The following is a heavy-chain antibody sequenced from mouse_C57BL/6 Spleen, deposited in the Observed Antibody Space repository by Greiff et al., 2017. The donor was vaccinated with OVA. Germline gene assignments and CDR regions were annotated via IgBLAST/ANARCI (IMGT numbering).Heavy chain of an antibody. D-gene: IGHD2-4*01. V-gene: IGHV5-6*01. CDR3: ARQDYDVYAMDY. CDR2: ISSGGSYT. CDR1: GFTFSSYG. J-gene: IGHJ4*01. Sequence: EVKLVESGGDLVKPGGSLKLSCAASGFTFSSYGMSWVRQTPDKRLEWVATISSGGSYTYYPDSVKGRFTISRDNAKNTLYLQMSSLKSEDTAMYYCARQDYDVYAMDYWGQGTSVTVSS.